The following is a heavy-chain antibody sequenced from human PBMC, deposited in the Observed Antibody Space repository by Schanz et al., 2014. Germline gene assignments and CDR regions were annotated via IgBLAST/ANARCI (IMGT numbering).Heavy chain of an antibody. CDR3: AKVRNIHGWDYYGLDV. D-gene: IGHD6-19*01. V-gene: IGHV3-23*04. CDR1: GFPFSSYA. CDR2: IPHNNDGL. J-gene: IGHJ6*02. Sequence: EVQLVESGGGLVQPGGSLRLSCAASGFPFSSYAIAWFRQTPEKGLEWVSSIPHNNDGLYYTDSVKGRFTISRDNSKNTLYLQMNSLRAEDTAIYYCAKVRNIHGWDYYGLDVWGQGTTVTVSS.